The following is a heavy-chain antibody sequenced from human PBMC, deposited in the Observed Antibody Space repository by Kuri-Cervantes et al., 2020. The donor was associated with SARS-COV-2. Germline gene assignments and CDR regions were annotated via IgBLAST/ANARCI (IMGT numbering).Heavy chain of an antibody. CDR3: ARGRSRITIFGVVISGVGYYFDY. V-gene: IGHV4-30-4*01. D-gene: IGHD3-3*01. Sequence: SETLSLTCTVSGGSISSGDYYWSWIRQPPGKGLEWIGYIYYSGSTYYNPSLKSRVTISVDTSKNQFSLRLCSVTAADTAVYYCARGRSRITIFGVVISGVGYYFDYWGQGTRVTVS. CDR1: GGSISSGDYY. J-gene: IGHJ4*02. CDR2: IYYSGST.